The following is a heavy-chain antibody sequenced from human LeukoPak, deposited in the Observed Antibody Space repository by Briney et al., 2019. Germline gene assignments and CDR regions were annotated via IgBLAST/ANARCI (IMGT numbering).Heavy chain of an antibody. D-gene: IGHD3-22*01. CDR1: GGTFSSYA. J-gene: IGHJ1*01. CDR3: ARDGVGYYDSSGYYYFQH. CDR2: IIPILGIA. V-gene: IGHV1-69*04. Sequence: GASVKVSCKASGGTFSSYAISWVRQAPGQGLEWMGRIIPILGIANYAQKFQGRVTITADKSTSTAYMELSRLRSDDTAVYYCARDGVGYYDSSGYYYFQHWGQGTLVTVPS.